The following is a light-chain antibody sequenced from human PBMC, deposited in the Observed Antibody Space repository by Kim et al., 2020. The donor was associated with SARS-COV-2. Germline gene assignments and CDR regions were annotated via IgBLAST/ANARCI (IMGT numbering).Light chain of an antibody. V-gene: IGLV1-47*01. CDR2: RNN. J-gene: IGLJ3*02. CDR1: SSNIGSNY. CDR3: AAWDDSVSGWV. Sequence: GQRVTISLSGSSSNIGSNYVYWYQQLPGTAPKLLIYRNNHRPSGVPDRFSGSKSGTSASLAISGLRSEDEADYYCAAWDDSVSGWVFGGGTQLTVL.